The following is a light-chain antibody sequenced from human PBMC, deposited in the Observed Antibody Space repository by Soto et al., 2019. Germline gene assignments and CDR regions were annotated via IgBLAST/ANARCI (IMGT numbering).Light chain of an antibody. CDR2: GAS. Sequence: EIVLTQSPGTLSLSPGEGATLSCRASESVSSNYLAWYQQKPGQPPRLLIYGASSRATGIPDRFSGSGSGTDFTLIISRLEPDDFAVFYCQPYGSSPFTFGPGNNVDIK. CDR3: QPYGSSPFT. J-gene: IGKJ3*01. V-gene: IGKV3-20*01. CDR1: ESVSSNY.